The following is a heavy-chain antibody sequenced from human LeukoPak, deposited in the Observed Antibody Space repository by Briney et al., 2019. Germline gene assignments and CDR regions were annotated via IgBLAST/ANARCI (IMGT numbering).Heavy chain of an antibody. D-gene: IGHD3-10*01. V-gene: IGHV4-39*01. CDR1: GGSISSYY. CDR2: IYYSGST. CDR3: ARGSNLLRTLDY. J-gene: IGHJ4*02. Sequence: SETLSLTCTVSGGSISSYYWGWIRQPPGKGLEWIGSIYYSGSTYCNPSLKSRVTISVDTSKNQFSLKLSSVTAADTAVYYCARGSNLLRTLDYWGQGILVTVSS.